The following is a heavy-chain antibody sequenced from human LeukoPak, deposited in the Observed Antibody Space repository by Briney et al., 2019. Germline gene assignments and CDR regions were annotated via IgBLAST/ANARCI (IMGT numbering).Heavy chain of an antibody. CDR1: GFTFSSYA. Sequence: PGGSLRFSCAASGFTFSSYAMHWVRQAPGKGLEWVAAISYDGSNKYYADSVKGRFTISRDNSKNTLYLQMNSLRAEDTAVYYCAREIAVAGTSMKYAFDIWGQGTMVTVSS. CDR3: AREIAVAGTSMKYAFDI. V-gene: IGHV3-30-3*01. J-gene: IGHJ3*02. CDR2: ISYDGSNK. D-gene: IGHD6-19*01.